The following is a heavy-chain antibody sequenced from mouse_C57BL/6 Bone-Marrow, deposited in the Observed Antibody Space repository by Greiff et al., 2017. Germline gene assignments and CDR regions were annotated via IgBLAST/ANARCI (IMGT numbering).Heavy chain of an antibody. CDR3: TRRDLYYGAY. D-gene: IGHD2-13*01. J-gene: IGHJ2*01. CDR1: GYTFTDYE. V-gene: IGHV1-15*01. Sequence: VQLQQSGAELVKPGASVTLSCKASGYTFTDYEMHWVKQTPVHGLEWIGAIDPETGGTAYNQKFKGKAILTADKSSSTAYMELRSLTSEVSAVYYCTRRDLYYGAYWGQGTTLTVSS. CDR2: IDPETGGT.